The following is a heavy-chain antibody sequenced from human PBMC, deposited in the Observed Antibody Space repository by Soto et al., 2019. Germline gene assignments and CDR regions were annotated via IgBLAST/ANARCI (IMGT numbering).Heavy chain of an antibody. V-gene: IGHV2-5*01. CDR3: AHSPYCSGGSCYPGYYYYYGMDV. Sequence: SGPTLVNPTQTLTLTCTFSGFSLSTSGVGVGWIRQPPGKALEWLALIYWNDDKRYSPSLKSRLTITKDTSKNQVVLTMTNTDPVDTATYYCAHSPYCSGGSCYPGYYYYYGMDVWGQGTTVTVSS. CDR1: GFSLSTSGVG. D-gene: IGHD2-15*01. J-gene: IGHJ6*02. CDR2: IYWNDDK.